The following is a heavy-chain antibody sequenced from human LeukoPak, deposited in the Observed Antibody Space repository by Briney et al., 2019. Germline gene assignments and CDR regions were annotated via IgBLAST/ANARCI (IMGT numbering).Heavy chain of an antibody. Sequence: PSGTLSLTCAVSGGSISSNNWWSWVRQPPGKGLEWIGEVYHDGSTNYNPSLQSRVTISLDKSKNQFSLKLSSVTAADTAVYYCARSLYYDTSGPFDFWGQGALVSVSS. CDR3: ARSLYYDTSGPFDF. CDR2: VYHDGST. J-gene: IGHJ4*02. D-gene: IGHD3-22*01. CDR1: GGSISSNNW. V-gene: IGHV4-4*02.